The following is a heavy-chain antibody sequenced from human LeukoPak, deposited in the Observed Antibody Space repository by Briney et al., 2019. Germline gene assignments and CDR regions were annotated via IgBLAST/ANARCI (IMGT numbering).Heavy chain of an antibody. V-gene: IGHV1-46*01. J-gene: IGHJ5*02. CDR3: ARDLRVGATLNWFDP. Sequence: ASVKVSCKASGYTFTSYNMRCVRQTPGQGLEWMVIINPSGGSTSYAQKFQGRVTMTRDMSKSTVYMELSSLRSEDTAVYYCARDLRVGATLNWFDPWGRGTLVTVSS. D-gene: IGHD1-26*01. CDR2: INPSGGST. CDR1: GYTFTSYN.